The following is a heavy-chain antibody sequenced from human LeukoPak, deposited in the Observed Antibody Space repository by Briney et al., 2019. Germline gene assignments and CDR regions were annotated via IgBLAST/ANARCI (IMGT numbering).Heavy chain of an antibody. CDR3: AGSIAAAGSNWFDP. J-gene: IGHJ5*02. V-gene: IGHV3-23*01. Sequence: GGSLRLSCAASGFTFSSYAMSWVRQAPGKGLEWVSAISGSGGSTYYADSVKGRFTISRDNSKNTLYLQMNSLRAEDTAVYYCAGSIAAAGSNWFDPWGQGTLVTVSS. D-gene: IGHD6-13*01. CDR1: GFTFSSYA. CDR2: ISGSGGST.